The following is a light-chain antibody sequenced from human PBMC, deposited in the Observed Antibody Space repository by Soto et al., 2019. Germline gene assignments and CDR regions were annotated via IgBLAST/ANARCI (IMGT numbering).Light chain of an antibody. V-gene: IGKV4-1*01. CDR1: QGVLHSSSNRFS. Sequence: DIVMTQSPDSLAVSLGERATINCKSSQGVLHSSSNRFSIAWYQQKPGHPPKLIIYWASARASGVPDRFSGSWSGPDFTLTVSRLLAEDVANYYCQQYFSTPTCGQGPKLEIK. CDR3: QQYFSTPT. J-gene: IGKJ2*01. CDR2: WAS.